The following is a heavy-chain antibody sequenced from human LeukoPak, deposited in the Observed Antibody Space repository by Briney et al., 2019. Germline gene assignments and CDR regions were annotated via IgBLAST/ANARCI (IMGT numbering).Heavy chain of an antibody. V-gene: IGHV4-30-2*01. J-gene: IGHJ4*02. CDR2: IYHSGST. Sequence: PSETLSLTCAVYGGSFSGYSWSWIRQPPGKGLEWIGYIYHSGSTYYNPSLKSRVTISVDRSKNQFSLKLSSVTAADTAVYYCARGYDSSGYQFDYWGQGTLVTVSS. CDR3: ARGYDSSGYQFDY. CDR1: GGSFSGYS. D-gene: IGHD3-22*01.